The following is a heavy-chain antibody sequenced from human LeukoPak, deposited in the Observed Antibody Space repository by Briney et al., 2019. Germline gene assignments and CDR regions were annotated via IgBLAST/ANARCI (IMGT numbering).Heavy chain of an antibody. CDR3: AKVWYYDSSGYSNYYYYMDV. CDR2: ISSSGSTI. J-gene: IGHJ6*03. Sequence: GGSLRLSCAASGFTFSSYEMNWVRQAPGKGLEWVSYISSSGSTIYYADSVKGRFTISRDNSKNTLYLQMNSLRAEDTAVYYCAKVWYYDSSGYSNYYYYMDVWGKGTTVTVSS. CDR1: GFTFSSYE. V-gene: IGHV3-48*03. D-gene: IGHD3-22*01.